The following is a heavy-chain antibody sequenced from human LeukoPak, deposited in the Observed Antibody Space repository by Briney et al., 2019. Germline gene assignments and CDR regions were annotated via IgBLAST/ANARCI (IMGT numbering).Heavy chain of an antibody. Sequence: GWSLRLFCAASGFTFSYAWMTWVRQAPGKGLEWVGRIKSKTDGGTTDYAAPVKGRFTISRDDSKNTLYLQMNSLKTEDTAVYYWSTSQLNSGWYSEYWGQGTLVTVSS. J-gene: IGHJ4*02. CDR1: GFTFSYAW. CDR2: IKSKTDGGTT. V-gene: IGHV3-15*01. CDR3: STSQLNSGWYSEY. D-gene: IGHD6-19*01.